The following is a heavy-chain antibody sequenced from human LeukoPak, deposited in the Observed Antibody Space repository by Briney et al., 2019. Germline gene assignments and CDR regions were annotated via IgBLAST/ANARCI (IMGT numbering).Heavy chain of an antibody. D-gene: IGHD3-22*01. V-gene: IGHV3-53*01. J-gene: IGHJ4*02. CDR3: ARDLGYYASSAN. Sequence: GGSLRLSCAASGFTVNNNYMSWVRQAPGKGLEWVSVIYSSGSTYYADSVKGRFTISRDISKNSLYLQMTSLRAEDTAVYYCARDLGYYASSANWGQGTLVAVSS. CDR2: IYSSGST. CDR1: GFTVNNNY.